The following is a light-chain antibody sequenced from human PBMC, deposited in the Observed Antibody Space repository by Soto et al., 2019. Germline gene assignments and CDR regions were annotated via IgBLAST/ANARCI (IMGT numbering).Light chain of an antibody. CDR3: SSYAGINNVGV. CDR2: EVN. V-gene: IGLV2-8*01. CDR1: SSDVGGYKY. Sequence: QSVLTQPPSASGSPGQSVTISCTGTSSDVGGYKYVSWYQQHPGKAPKLMIFEVNKRPSGVPDRFSGSKSGNTASLIVSGLQAEDEADYYCSSYAGINNVGVFGTGTKVTVL. J-gene: IGLJ1*01.